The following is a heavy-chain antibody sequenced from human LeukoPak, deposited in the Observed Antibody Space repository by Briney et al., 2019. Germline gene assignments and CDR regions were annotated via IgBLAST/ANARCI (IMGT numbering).Heavy chain of an antibody. V-gene: IGHV4-39*07. J-gene: IGHJ4*02. D-gene: IGHD3-10*02. Sequence: PSETLSLTRTVSGGSISSSSYYWGWIRQPPGKGLEWIGSIYYSGSTYYNPSLKSRVTISVDTSKNQFSLKLSSVTAADTAVYYCARGLRSVSYWGQGTLVTVSS. CDR3: ARGLRSVSY. CDR1: GGSISSSSYY. CDR2: IYYSGST.